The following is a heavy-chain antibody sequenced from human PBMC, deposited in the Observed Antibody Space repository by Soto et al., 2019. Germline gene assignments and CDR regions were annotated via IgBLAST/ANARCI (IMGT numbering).Heavy chain of an antibody. D-gene: IGHD3-3*01. Sequence: GGSLRISCAAPWFTFCSYSMSWGPPAPGEGLGWVSAISGSGGSTYYADSVKGRFTISRDNSKNTLYLQMNSLRAEDTAVYYCAKDGYAGYYDFWSGYFTLDYWGQGTLVTVSS. CDR2: ISGSGGST. CDR1: WFTFCSYS. V-gene: IGHV3-23*01. CDR3: AKDGYAGYYDFWSGYFTLDY. J-gene: IGHJ4*02.